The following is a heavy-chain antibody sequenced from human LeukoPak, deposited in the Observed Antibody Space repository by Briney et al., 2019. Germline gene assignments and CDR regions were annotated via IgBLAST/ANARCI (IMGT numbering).Heavy chain of an antibody. V-gene: IGHV3-23*01. CDR1: GITFSTSA. CDR3: AKLLRGTVVPFYDY. J-gene: IGHJ4*02. D-gene: IGHD3-10*01. Sequence: GGSLRLSCAASGITFSTSAMSWVRQAPGKGLEWVSAISGSGGSTYYADSVKGRFTISRDNPKSTLHLQMNSLRVDDTAVYYCAKLLRGTVVPFYDYWGQGTLVTVSS. CDR2: ISGSGGST.